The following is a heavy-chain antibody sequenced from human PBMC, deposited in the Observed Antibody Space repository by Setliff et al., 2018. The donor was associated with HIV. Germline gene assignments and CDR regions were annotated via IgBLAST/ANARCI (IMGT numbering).Heavy chain of an antibody. J-gene: IGHJ5*02. CDR3: VRALPKPRGLTWFDP. V-gene: IGHV4-59*01. CDR1: GVSISNYY. CDR2: MYYGGAT. D-gene: IGHD3-10*01. Sequence: SETLSLTCTVSGVSISNYYWSWIRQTPELGLEWIGYMYYGGATNYNPSLKSRVTISQDTSHNQFSLKLTSVTVTDTAVYYCVRALPKPRGLTWFDPWGQGTLVTVSS.